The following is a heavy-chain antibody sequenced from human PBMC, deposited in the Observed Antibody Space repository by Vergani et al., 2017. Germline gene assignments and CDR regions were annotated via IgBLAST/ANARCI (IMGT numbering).Heavy chain of an antibody. CDR2: IYPADSDT. Sequence: VQLVQSGPEMRKPGESLKISCKGSEYSFGNYWIGWVRQMPGKGLEWMGIIYPADSDTRYSPSFQGQVTISADKSISTAFLQWESLKASDTALYYCARHTTYTDSWGQGTLVTVSS. V-gene: IGHV5-51*01. J-gene: IGHJ4*02. CDR3: ARHTTYTDS. D-gene: IGHD1-1*01. CDR1: EYSFGNYW.